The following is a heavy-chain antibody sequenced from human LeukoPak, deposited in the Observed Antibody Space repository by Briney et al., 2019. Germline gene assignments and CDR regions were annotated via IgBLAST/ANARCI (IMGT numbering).Heavy chain of an antibody. CDR2: ISSSSSYI. Sequence: GGSLRLSCAASGFTFSSYSMNWVRQAPGKGLEWVSSISSSSSYIYYADSVKGRFTISRDNAKNSLYLQMNSLRAEDTAVYYCARDRLPDSGWTLDFWGQGTLVTVSS. V-gene: IGHV3-21*01. D-gene: IGHD5-12*01. J-gene: IGHJ4*02. CDR3: ARDRLPDSGWTLDF. CDR1: GFTFSSYS.